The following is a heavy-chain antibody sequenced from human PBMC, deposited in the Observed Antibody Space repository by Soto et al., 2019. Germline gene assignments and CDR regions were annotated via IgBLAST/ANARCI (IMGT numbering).Heavy chain of an antibody. CDR3: ARKDIAGNSVDF. CDR1: GYSFTTYW. V-gene: IGHV5-51*01. D-gene: IGHD6-13*01. J-gene: IGHJ4*02. CDR2: IYPGDSDT. Sequence: WESLKISCKASGYSFTTYWIGWVRQMPGKGLEWMGIIYPGDSDTRYSPSFQGQVTISADKSISTAYLQWSSLKASDSAMFYCARKDIAGNSVDFWGQGTLVTVSS.